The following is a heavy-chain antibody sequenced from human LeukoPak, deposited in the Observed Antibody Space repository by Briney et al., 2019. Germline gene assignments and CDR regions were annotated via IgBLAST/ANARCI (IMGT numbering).Heavy chain of an antibody. CDR1: GYTFTSYG. J-gene: IGHJ4*02. D-gene: IGHD4-17*01. V-gene: IGHV1-18*01. Sequence: ASVKVSCKASGYTFTSYGISWVRQALGQGLEWMGWISAYNGNTNYAQKLQGRVTMTTDTSTSTAYMELRSLRSDDTAVYYCARDHGYGDYLPPGYWGQGTLVTVSS. CDR3: ARDHGYGDYLPPGY. CDR2: ISAYNGNT.